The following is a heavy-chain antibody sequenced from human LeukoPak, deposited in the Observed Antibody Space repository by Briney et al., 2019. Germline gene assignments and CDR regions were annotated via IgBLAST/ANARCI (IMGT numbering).Heavy chain of an antibody. D-gene: IGHD3-10*01. Sequence: ASVKVSSKTSVGTFSSYALSWVRQAPGHRLEWMGGIIRISGTANYAQRLQGRVRIIADESTGTAYMELSSLRSEDTDVYYCARERSGGDCFDYWGQGTLVTVSS. CDR2: IIRISGTA. J-gene: IGHJ4*02. CDR1: VGTFSSYA. V-gene: IGHV1-69*13. CDR3: ARERSGGDCFDY.